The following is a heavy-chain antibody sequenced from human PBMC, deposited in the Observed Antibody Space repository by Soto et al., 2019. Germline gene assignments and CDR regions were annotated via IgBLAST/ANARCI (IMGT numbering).Heavy chain of an antibody. J-gene: IGHJ4*02. Sequence: ASVKVSCKASGYSFFSYYIHWVRQAPGQGHEWMGRFLASGGNTDYAQRFRGRVSMTRDTSTTNTVSLELTSLTSDDTAVYYCARGGATIFGVIDSWGQGTRVTVSS. V-gene: IGHV1-46*01. CDR2: FLASGGNT. D-gene: IGHD3-3*02. CDR3: ARGGATIFGVIDS. CDR1: GYSFFSYY.